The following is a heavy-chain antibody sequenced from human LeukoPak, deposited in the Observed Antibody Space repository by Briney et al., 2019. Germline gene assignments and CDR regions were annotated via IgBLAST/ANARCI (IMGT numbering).Heavy chain of an antibody. CDR2: ISSSSSTI. V-gene: IGHV3-48*01. CDR3: AGDMRENSSSQRAFDI. CDR1: GFTFSSYS. D-gene: IGHD6-6*01. Sequence: PGGSLRLSCAASGFTFSSYSMNWVRQAPGKGLEWVSYISSSSSTIYYADSVKGRFTISRDNAKNSLYLQMNSLRAEDTAVSYCAGDMRENSSSQRAFDIWGQGTMVTVSS. J-gene: IGHJ3*02.